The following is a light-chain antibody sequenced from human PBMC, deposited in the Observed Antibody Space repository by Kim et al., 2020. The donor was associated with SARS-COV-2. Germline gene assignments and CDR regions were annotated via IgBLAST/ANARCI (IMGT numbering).Light chain of an antibody. CDR1: SSDVGSYNL. J-gene: IGLJ2*01. CDR3: CSYAGSSTVV. Sequence: QSITISCTGTSSDVGSYNLVSWYQQHPGKAPKLMIYEGSKRPSGVSNRFSGSKSGNTASLTISGLQAEDESDYYCCSYAGSSTVVFGGGTQLTVL. V-gene: IGLV2-23*01. CDR2: EGS.